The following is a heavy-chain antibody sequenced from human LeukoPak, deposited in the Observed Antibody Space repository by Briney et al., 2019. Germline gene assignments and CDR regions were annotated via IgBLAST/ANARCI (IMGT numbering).Heavy chain of an antibody. V-gene: IGHV3-7*01. CDR1: GFTFSSYW. CDR3: ARWKNDIVVVPAAMKRSYYMDV. CDR2: IKQDGSEK. D-gene: IGHD2-2*01. J-gene: IGHJ6*03. Sequence: GGSLRLSCAASGFTFSSYWMSWVRQAPGKGLEWVANIKQDGSEKYYVDSVKGRFTISRDNAKNSLYLQMNSLRAEDTAVYYCARWKNDIVVVPAAMKRSYYMDVWGKGTTVTISS.